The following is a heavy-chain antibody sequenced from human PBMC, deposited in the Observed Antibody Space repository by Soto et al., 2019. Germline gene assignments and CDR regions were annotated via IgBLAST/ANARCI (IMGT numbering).Heavy chain of an antibody. J-gene: IGHJ4*02. V-gene: IGHV4-59*01. D-gene: IGHD6-13*01. CDR2: VYNSGST. Sequence: SETLSLTCTVSGGSISSSYWTWIRQPPGKGLEWIGYVYNSGSTNYNPSLKSRVTISEDTSKSQFSLKVNSMTAADTAVYYCARYRREAVAGYTLDNWGQGILVTVSS. CDR3: ARYRREAVAGYTLDN. CDR1: GGSISSSY.